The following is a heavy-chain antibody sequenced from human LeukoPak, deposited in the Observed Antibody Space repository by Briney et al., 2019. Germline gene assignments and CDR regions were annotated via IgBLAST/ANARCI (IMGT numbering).Heavy chain of an antibody. V-gene: IGHV4-34*01. CDR3: ARGRRAYYDFLTGSSSSYYYMDV. Sequence: KPSETLSLTCAVSGESLSGYFWTWLRQPPGKALEWIGELNQSGVTKYSPSLKSRVTISVDTSKSQFSLKLSSVTAADTAVYYCARGRRAYYDFLTGSSSSYYYMDVWGKGTTVTVSS. D-gene: IGHD3-9*01. CDR1: GESLSGYF. CDR2: LNQSGVT. J-gene: IGHJ6*03.